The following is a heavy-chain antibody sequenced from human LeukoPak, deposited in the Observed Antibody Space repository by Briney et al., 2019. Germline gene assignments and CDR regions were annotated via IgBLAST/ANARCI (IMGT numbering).Heavy chain of an antibody. D-gene: IGHD3-22*01. CDR2: IIPIFGTA. CDR3: ARGDYYDSSGPNDY. J-gene: IGHJ4*02. V-gene: IGHV1-69*13. Sequence: GASVTVSCTASGGTFSSYAISWVRQAPGQGLECMGGIIPIFGTANYAQKFQGRVTITADESTSTAYMELSSLRSEDTAVYYCARGDYYDSSGPNDYWGQGTLVTVSS. CDR1: GGTFSSYA.